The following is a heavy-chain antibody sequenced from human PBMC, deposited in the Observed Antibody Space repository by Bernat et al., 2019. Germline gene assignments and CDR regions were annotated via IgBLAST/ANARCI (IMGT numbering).Heavy chain of an antibody. CDR1: AYTFSGYY. CDR3: ARGYYGSGRTGFDP. CDR2: INPNSAGT. Sequence: QVQLVQSGAEVKKPGASVKVSCKASAYTFSGYYIHWVRQAPGQGLEWLGRINPNSAGTNYAQKFQGWVTMTRATSSSTAYMVLSRLTADDTAVYYCARGYYGSGRTGFDPWGQGTLVTVSS. D-gene: IGHD3-10*01. J-gene: IGHJ5*02. V-gene: IGHV1-2*04.